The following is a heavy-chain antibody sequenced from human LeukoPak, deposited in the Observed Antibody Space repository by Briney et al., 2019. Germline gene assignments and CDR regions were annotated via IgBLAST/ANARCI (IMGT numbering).Heavy chain of an antibody. V-gene: IGHV4-4*07. CDR3: ATERSRGLAL. J-gene: IGHJ5*02. Sequence: SETLSLTCTVPGDSTSGYYWSWIRQPAGKGLEWIGRMYTSGSDNYNPSLKSRVTMSLDTSKKLFSLQMSSVTAADTAIYYCATERSRGLALWGKGALVIVSS. CDR1: GDSTSGYY. CDR2: MYTSGSD. D-gene: IGHD2-2*01.